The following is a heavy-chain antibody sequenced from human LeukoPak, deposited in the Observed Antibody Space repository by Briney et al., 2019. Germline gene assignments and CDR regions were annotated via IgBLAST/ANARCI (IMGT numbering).Heavy chain of an antibody. D-gene: IGHD1-14*01. CDR1: GHTFTTYY. CDR2: INPSDDGT. J-gene: IGHJ5*02. V-gene: IGHV1-46*01. CDR3: AKETPNTGWFDP. Sequence: ASVKVSCKASGHTFTTYYVHLVRQAPGQGLEWMGVINPSDDGTNYPQRFQGRVTLTRDTSTSTVYMELTSLRSEDTAMYYCAKETPNTGWFDPWGQGTLVTVSS.